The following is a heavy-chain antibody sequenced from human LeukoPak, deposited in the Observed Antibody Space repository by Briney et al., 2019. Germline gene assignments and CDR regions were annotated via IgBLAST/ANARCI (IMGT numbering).Heavy chain of an antibody. CDR3: VTDMSISGRLGDRFQH. V-gene: IGHV3-64D*09. J-gene: IGHJ1*01. CDR1: GFTFSSYA. D-gene: IGHD1-26*01. Sequence: PGGSLRLSCSDSGFTFSSYAMHWARQAPGQGLEYVSAISSNGGSTYYADSVKGRFTISRDNSKNTLYLQMSSLRAEDTAVYYCVTDMSISGRLGDRFQHWGQGTLVTVSS. CDR2: ISSNGGST.